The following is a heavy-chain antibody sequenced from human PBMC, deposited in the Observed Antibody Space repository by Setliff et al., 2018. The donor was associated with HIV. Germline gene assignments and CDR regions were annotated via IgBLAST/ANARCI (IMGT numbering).Heavy chain of an antibody. CDR2: IYYSGSP. Sequence: SETLSLTCAVSAYSISSGYYWGWIRQPPGKGLEWIGSIYYSGSPNYNPSLKSRVTISVDTSKNQFSLKLSSVTAADTAVYYCARADSGYAAVGYWGQGTLVTVSS. J-gene: IGHJ4*02. V-gene: IGHV4-38-2*01. CDR3: ARADSGYAAVGY. D-gene: IGHD5-12*01. CDR1: AYSISSGYY.